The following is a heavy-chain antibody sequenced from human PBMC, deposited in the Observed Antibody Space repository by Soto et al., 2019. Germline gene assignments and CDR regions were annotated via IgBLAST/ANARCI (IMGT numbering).Heavy chain of an antibody. V-gene: IGHV1-46*03. CDR2: INPSGGST. D-gene: IGHD5-12*01. CDR3: ARALGYSGYDTQNWFDP. Sequence: ASVKVSCKASGYTFTSYYMHWVRQAPGQGLEWMGIINPSGGSTSYAQKFQGRVTMTRDTSTSTVYMELSSLRSEDTAVYYCARALGYSGYDTQNWFDPWGQGTLVTVSS. CDR1: GYTFTSYY. J-gene: IGHJ5*02.